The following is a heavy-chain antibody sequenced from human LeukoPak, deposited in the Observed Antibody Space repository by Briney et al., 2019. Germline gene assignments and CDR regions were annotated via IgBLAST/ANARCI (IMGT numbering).Heavy chain of an antibody. V-gene: IGHV3-15*01. Sequence: GGSLRLSCAASGFTFSSYAMHWVRQAPGKGLEWVGRIKSKTDGGTTDYAAPVKGRFTISRDDSKNTLYLQMNSLKTEDTAVYYCTAGYSGYDYPFGMDVWGKGTTVTVSS. CDR1: GFTFSSYA. CDR2: IKSKTDGGTT. J-gene: IGHJ6*04. D-gene: IGHD5-12*01. CDR3: TAGYSGYDYPFGMDV.